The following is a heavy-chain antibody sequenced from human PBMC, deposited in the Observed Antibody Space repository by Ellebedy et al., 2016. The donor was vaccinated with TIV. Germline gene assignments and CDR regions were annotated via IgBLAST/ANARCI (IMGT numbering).Heavy chain of an antibody. Sequence: GESLKISCSASGFTFSSYAMHWVRQAPGKGLEYISAIVSNGDSTYYANSVKGRFIISRDNSKNTLYLQMSSLRLEDKAVYYCVKAWGDWGQGTLVTVSS. CDR2: IVSNGDST. V-gene: IGHV3-64D*06. CDR1: GFTFSSYA. CDR3: VKAWGD. J-gene: IGHJ4*02. D-gene: IGHD3-16*01.